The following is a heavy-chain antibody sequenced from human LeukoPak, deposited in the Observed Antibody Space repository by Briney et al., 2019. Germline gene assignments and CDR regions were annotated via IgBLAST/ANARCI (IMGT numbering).Heavy chain of an antibody. J-gene: IGHJ3*02. CDR3: ARGRDIVVVPAALRDAFDI. Sequence: ASVKVSCKVSGYTFSNYGISWARQAPGQGLEWMGWISAYNGDTKYAQKLQGRVTMTTDTSTSTAYMELRSLRSDDTAVYYCARGRDIVVVPAALRDAFDIWGQGTMVTVSS. CDR2: ISAYNGDT. V-gene: IGHV1-18*01. D-gene: IGHD2-2*02. CDR1: GYTFSNYG.